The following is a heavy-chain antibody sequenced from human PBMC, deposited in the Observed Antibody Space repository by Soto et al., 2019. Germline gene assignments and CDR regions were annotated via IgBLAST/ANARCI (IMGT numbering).Heavy chain of an antibody. J-gene: IGHJ4*02. D-gene: IGHD5-12*01. CDR1: GFTFSSYG. Sequence: HPGGSLRLSCAASGFTFSSYGMHWVRQAPGKGLEWVAVIWYDGSNKYYADSVKGRFTISRDNSKNTLYLQMNSLRAEDTAVYYCARLLYGDGYPDSVLDYWGQGTLVTVSS. V-gene: IGHV3-33*01. CDR3: ARLLYGDGYPDSVLDY. CDR2: IWYDGSNK.